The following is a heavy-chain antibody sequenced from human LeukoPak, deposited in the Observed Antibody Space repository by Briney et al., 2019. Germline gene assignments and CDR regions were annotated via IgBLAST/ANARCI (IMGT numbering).Heavy chain of an antibody. Sequence: PGASVKVSCKASGGTFSSYAISWVRQAPGQGLEWMGGIIPIFGTANYAQKFQGRVTITADKSTSTAYMELSSLRSEDTAVYYCARASGYCSGGSCYFDAFDIWGQGTMVTVSS. D-gene: IGHD2-15*01. CDR1: GGTFSSYA. CDR3: ARASGYCSGGSCYFDAFDI. CDR2: IIPIFGTA. J-gene: IGHJ3*02. V-gene: IGHV1-69*06.